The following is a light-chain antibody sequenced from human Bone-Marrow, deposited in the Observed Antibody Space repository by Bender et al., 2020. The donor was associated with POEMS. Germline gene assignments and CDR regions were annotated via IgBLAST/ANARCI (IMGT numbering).Light chain of an antibody. CDR1: SSDVGSYNL. J-gene: IGLJ2*01. V-gene: IGLV2-14*02. CDR2: HVS. Sequence: QSALTQPASVSGSPGQSITISCTGTSSDVGSYNLVSWYQQHPGKVPKLMIYHVSDRPSGVSNRFSGSKSGNTASLTISGLQAEDEADYYCSSYTSSRTLVFGGGTKLTVL. CDR3: SSYTSSRTLV.